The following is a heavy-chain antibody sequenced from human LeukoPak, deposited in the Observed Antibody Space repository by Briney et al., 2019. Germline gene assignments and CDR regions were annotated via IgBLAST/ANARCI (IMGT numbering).Heavy chain of an antibody. Sequence: PGGSLRLSCAASGFTFSSYEMNWVRQAPGKGLEWGSYISSSGSTIYYADSGKGRFTISRENAKNSLYLQMNSLGAEDTAVYYCAELGITMIGGVWGKGTTVTISS. J-gene: IGHJ6*04. D-gene: IGHD3-10*02. V-gene: IGHV3-48*03. CDR1: GFTFSSYE. CDR2: ISSSGSTI. CDR3: AELGITMIGGV.